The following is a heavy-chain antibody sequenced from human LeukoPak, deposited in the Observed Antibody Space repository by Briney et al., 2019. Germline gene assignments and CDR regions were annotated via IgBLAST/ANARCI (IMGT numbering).Heavy chain of an antibody. Sequence: GGSLRLSCAASGFTFSTYALTWVRQAPGKGLEWVSSIGPPSETYYAESVKGRFTIARDNSKDTVFLQLSGLRVEDTAVYYCVRDWRNGANCPGDCLESWGQGTLVIVSA. D-gene: IGHD2-21*02. V-gene: IGHV3-23*01. CDR1: GFTFSTYA. CDR2: SIGPPSET. J-gene: IGHJ4*02. CDR3: VRDWRNGANCPGDCLES.